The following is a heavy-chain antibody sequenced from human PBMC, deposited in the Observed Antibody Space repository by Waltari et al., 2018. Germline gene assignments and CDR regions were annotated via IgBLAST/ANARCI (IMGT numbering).Heavy chain of an antibody. D-gene: IGHD1-20*01. CDR2: IDPEDGET. J-gene: IGHJ3*02. CDR1: GYSFSDYY. V-gene: IGHV1-69-2*01. Sequence: EVQLLQSGAELVKPGTTVKISCKVSGYSFSDYYIHWVQQAPGKGLQWMGLIDPEDGETIYADNFRDTITLTADTSTNTAYLELNNVSSQDTAVFYCATALGDNISASRAFEIRGQGTMITVAS. CDR3: ATALGDNISASRAFEI.